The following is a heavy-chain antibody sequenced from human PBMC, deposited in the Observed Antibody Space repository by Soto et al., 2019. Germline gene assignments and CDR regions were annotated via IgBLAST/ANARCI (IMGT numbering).Heavy chain of an antibody. J-gene: IGHJ4*02. D-gene: IGHD5-12*01. Sequence: QVQLQESGPGLVKPSETLSLTCNVSGGSISSYYWSWIRQPPGKGLEWIGYVYYSGTTNYSPSLKSRVTISVDTSKKQFSLKQTSVTAADTAVYYCARARGYSGYELDSWGQGTLVTVSS. CDR3: ARARGYSGYELDS. CDR2: VYYSGTT. CDR1: GGSISSYY. V-gene: IGHV4-59*01.